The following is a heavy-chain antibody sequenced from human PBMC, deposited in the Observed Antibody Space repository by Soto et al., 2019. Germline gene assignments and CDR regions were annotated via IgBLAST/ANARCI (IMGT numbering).Heavy chain of an antibody. J-gene: IGHJ6*03. CDR3: ARDLHLSWYYYMDV. CDR2: IKQDGSEK. Sequence: GGSLRLSCAASGFTFSSYWMSWVRQAPGKGLEWVANIKQDGSEKYYVDSVKGRFTISRDNAKNSLYLQMNSLRAEDTAVYYCARDLHLSWYYYMDVWGKGTTVTVSS. V-gene: IGHV3-7*01. CDR1: GFTFSSYW. D-gene: IGHD6-13*01.